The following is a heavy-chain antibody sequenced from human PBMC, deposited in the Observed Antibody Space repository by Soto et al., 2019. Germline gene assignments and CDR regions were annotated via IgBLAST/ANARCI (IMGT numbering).Heavy chain of an antibody. CDR3: AITATRGRYYYYGMDV. CDR2: IYPGDSDT. J-gene: IGHJ6*02. CDR1: GYSFTNYW. Sequence: PGESLKISCKGSGYSFTNYWIAWVRQMPGKNLEWMGIIYPGDSDTKYSPSFQGQVTFSADKSTSTAYLQWSSLKASDTAMYYCAITATRGRYYYYGMDVWGQGSTVTVSS. D-gene: IGHD5-18*01. V-gene: IGHV5-51*01.